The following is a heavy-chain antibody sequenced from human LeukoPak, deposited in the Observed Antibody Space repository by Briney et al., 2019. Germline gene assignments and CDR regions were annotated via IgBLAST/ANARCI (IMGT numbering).Heavy chain of an antibody. Sequence: GGSLRLSCAASGFTFSSYSMNWVRQAPGKGLEWVSSISSSSSYIYYADSVKGRFTISRDNAKNSLYLQMNSLRAEDTAVYYCARANVVVVPYYFDYWGQGTLVTVSS. CDR1: GFTFSSYS. CDR2: ISSSSSYI. V-gene: IGHV3-21*04. J-gene: IGHJ4*02. CDR3: ARANVVVVPYYFDY. D-gene: IGHD2-15*01.